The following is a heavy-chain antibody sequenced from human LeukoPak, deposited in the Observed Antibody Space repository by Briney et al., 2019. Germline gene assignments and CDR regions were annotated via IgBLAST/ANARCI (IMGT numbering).Heavy chain of an antibody. CDR3: ARFPIGKFPRRLNYFDQ. Sequence: GGSLRLSCTVSGFTVSSNSMSWVRQAPGKGLEWVSFIYSDNTHYSDSVKGRFTISRDNSKNTLYLQMNSLRAEDTAVYYCARFPIGKFPRRLNYFDQWGQGTLVTVSS. CDR1: GFTVSSNS. D-gene: IGHD3-10*01. V-gene: IGHV3-53*01. CDR2: IYSDNT. J-gene: IGHJ4*02.